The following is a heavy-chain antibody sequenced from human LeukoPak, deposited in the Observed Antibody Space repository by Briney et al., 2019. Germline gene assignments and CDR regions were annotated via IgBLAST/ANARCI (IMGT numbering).Heavy chain of an antibody. CDR1: GFSFSDYY. Sequence: GGSLRLSCAASGFSFSDYYMHWVRQAPGKGLEWVSSISFDSGDETLYADSVKGRFTISRDNTKNSMYLQMDSLTVEDTAVYYCAKPLYYCSSTSCYPHFDYWGQGTLVTVSS. D-gene: IGHD2-2*01. CDR2: ISFDSGDET. V-gene: IGHV3-21*04. CDR3: AKPLYYCSSTSCYPHFDY. J-gene: IGHJ4*02.